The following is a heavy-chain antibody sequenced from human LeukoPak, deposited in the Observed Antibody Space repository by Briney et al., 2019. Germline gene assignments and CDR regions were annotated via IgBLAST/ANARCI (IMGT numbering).Heavy chain of an antibody. V-gene: IGHV3-9*03. Sequence: GGSLRLSCAASGFTFSSYEMNWVRQAPGKGLEWVSGISWNSNNIGYAASVKGRFTISRDNAKSSLYLQMNSLRAEDMALYYCARARFTGHAFDIWGQGTMVTVSS. J-gene: IGHJ3*02. CDR1: GFTFSSYE. CDR3: ARARFTGHAFDI. CDR2: ISWNSNNI.